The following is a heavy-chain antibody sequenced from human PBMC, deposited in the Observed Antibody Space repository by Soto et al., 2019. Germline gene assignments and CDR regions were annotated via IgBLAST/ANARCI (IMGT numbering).Heavy chain of an antibody. V-gene: IGHV1-69*02. J-gene: IGHJ6*02. D-gene: IGHD3-10*01. CDR1: GGTFSSYT. Sequence: GASVKVSCKASGGTFSSYTISWVRQAPGQGLEWMGRIIPILGIANYAQKFQGRVTITADKSTSTAYMELSSLRSEDTAVYYCARILTTRPGITMVRGPMGYYYYGMDVWGQGTTVTVSS. CDR2: IIPILGIA. CDR3: ARILTTRPGITMVRGPMGYYYYGMDV.